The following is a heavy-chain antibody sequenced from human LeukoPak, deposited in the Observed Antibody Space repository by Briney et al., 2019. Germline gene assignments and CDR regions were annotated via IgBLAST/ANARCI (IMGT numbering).Heavy chain of an antibody. CDR1: GGSISSYF. CDR2: IYTSGST. J-gene: IGHJ4*02. CDR3: ARGASGNYHYFDY. V-gene: IGHV4-4*07. Sequence: SETLTLTCTVSGGSISSYFWSWIRQPAGKGLEWIGRIYTSGSTDYNPSLKSRVTLSVDTSKNQFSLKLSSVTAADTAVYYCARGASGNYHYFDYWGQGTLVTVSS. D-gene: IGHD1-26*01.